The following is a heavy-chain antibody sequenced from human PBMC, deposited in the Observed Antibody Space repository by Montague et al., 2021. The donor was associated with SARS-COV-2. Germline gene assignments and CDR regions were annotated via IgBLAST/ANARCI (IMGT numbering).Heavy chain of an antibody. D-gene: IGHD3-3*01. Sequence: TLSLTCTVSGGSNSSGGYYWSWIRQHPGKGLEWIGYIYYSGSTHYNPSLKSRVTISVGTSKNQFSLKLSSVTAADTAVYYCARAPTIFGVVITNFDYWGQGTLVTVSS. CDR2: IYYSGST. CDR3: ARAPTIFGVVITNFDY. CDR1: GGSNSSGGYY. J-gene: IGHJ4*02. V-gene: IGHV4-31*03.